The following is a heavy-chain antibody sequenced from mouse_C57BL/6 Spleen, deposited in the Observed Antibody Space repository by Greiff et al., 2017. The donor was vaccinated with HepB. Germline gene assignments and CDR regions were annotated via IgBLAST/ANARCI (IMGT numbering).Heavy chain of an antibody. CDR3: ARDRHYGSSPSMDY. CDR1: GFSLTSYA. V-gene: IGHV2-9-1*01. CDR2: IWTGGGT. D-gene: IGHD1-1*01. J-gene: IGHJ4*01. Sequence: VNVVESGPGLVAPSQSLSITCTVSGFSLTSYAISWVRQPPGKGLEWLGVIWTGGGTNYNSALKSRLSISKDNSKSQVFLKMNSLQTDDTARYYCARDRHYGSSPSMDYWGQGTSVTVSS.